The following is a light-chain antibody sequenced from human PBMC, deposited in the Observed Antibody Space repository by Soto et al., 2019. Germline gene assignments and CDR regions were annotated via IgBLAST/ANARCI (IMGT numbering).Light chain of an antibody. Sequence: QSVLTQPASVSGSPGQSSTISCTGTSSDVGSYNLVSWYQHHPGQAPKLIIYEDSKRPSGVSHRFSGSKSGNTASLTISGLQAEDEADYYCCSYATSHSWVFGGGTKLTVL. V-gene: IGLV2-23*01. CDR3: CSYATSHSWV. CDR1: SSDVGSYNL. CDR2: EDS. J-gene: IGLJ3*02.